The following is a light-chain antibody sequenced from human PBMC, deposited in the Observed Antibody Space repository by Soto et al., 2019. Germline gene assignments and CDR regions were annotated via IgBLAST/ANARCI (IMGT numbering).Light chain of an antibody. CDR3: QQYNVWPLT. CDR2: VAS. J-gene: IGKJ4*01. V-gene: IGKV3-15*01. Sequence: EIVMTQSPATLSVSPGERATLSCSASQSVNSNLAWYQQKPGQTPKLLIYVASTRATGIPARFSGSGSGTEFTLTISSLQSEDFAVYYCQQYNVWPLTFGGGTKVEFK. CDR1: QSVNSN.